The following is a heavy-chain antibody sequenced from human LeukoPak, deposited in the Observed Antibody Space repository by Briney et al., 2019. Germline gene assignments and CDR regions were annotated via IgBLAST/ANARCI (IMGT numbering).Heavy chain of an antibody. J-gene: IGHJ4*02. CDR3: AKDPFLFLGDPYYFDY. CDR2: IRYDGSNK. D-gene: IGHD2/OR15-2a*01. V-gene: IGHV3-30*02. Sequence: GGSLRLSCAASGFTFSSYGMHWVRQAPGKGLEWVAFIRYDGSNKYYADSVKGRFTISRDNSKNTLYLQMNSLRAEDTAVYYCAKDPFLFLGDPYYFDYWGQGTLVTVSS. CDR1: GFTFSSYG.